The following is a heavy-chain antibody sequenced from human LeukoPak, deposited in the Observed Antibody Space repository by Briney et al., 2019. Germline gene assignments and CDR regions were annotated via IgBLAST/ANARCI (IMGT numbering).Heavy chain of an antibody. J-gene: IGHJ4*02. CDR2: INANSGGT. D-gene: IGHD3-22*01. CDR1: GYTFTGYY. V-gene: IGHV1-2*04. CDR3: ARDPPDYYDSSGYYNTYFDY. Sequence: ASVKVSCKASGYTFTGYYMHWVRQAPGQGLEWMGWINANSGGTNYARKFQGWVTMTRDTSISTAYMELSRLRSDDTAVYYCARDPPDYYDSSGYYNTYFDYWGQGTLVTVSS.